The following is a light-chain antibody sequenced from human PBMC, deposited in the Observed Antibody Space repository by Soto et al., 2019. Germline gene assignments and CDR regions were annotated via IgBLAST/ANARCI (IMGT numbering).Light chain of an antibody. CDR1: STDPATYDL. CDR3: WSYAGNTIFV. CDR2: EVA. J-gene: IGLJ2*01. Sequence: QSALTQPASVSGSPGQSITISCTGTSTDPATYDLVSWYQQHPGKAPQLIIYEVAKRPSGVSARFSGSQSGDTASLTISGLQAADEAYYYCWSYAGNTIFVFGGGTKLTVL. V-gene: IGLV2-23*02.